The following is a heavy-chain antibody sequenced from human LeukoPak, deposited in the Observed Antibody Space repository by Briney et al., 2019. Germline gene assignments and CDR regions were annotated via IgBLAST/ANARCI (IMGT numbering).Heavy chain of an antibody. CDR3: ATGGHYYDSSDYYYAFDY. Sequence: GGSLGLSCAASGFTFSSYSMNWVRQAPGKGLEWVSIIYSGGSTDYADSVKGRFTISRDNSKNTLYLQMNSLTAEDTAVYYCATGGHYYDSSDYYYAFDYWGQGTLVTVSS. J-gene: IGHJ4*02. CDR2: IYSGGST. CDR1: GFTFSSYS. D-gene: IGHD3-22*01. V-gene: IGHV3-66*01.